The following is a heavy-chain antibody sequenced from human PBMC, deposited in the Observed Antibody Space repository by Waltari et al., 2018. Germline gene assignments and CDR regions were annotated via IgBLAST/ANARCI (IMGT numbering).Heavy chain of an antibody. D-gene: IGHD5-18*01. J-gene: IGHJ5*02. Sequence: QLQLQESGPGLVKPSETLSLTCTVSGGSISSSSYYWGWIRQPPGKGLEWIGSIYYSGSTNYNPSLKSRVTISVDTSKNQFSLKLSSVTAADTAVYYCARARGTAMGRWFDPWGQGTLVTVSS. CDR1: GGSISSSSYY. CDR2: IYYSGST. CDR3: ARARGTAMGRWFDP. V-gene: IGHV4-39*07.